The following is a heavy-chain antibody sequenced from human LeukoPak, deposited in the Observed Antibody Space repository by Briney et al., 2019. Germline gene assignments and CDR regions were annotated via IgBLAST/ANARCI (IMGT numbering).Heavy chain of an antibody. CDR1: GGSISSGSYY. Sequence: PSETLSLTCTVSGGSISSGSYYWSWIRQPAGKGLEWIGRIYTSGSTNYNPSLKSRVTISVDTSKNQFSLKLSSVTAADTAVYYCARGNTTYYYDNSGYSDYWGQGTLVTVSS. V-gene: IGHV4-61*02. CDR3: ARGNTTYYYDNSGYSDY. CDR2: IYTSGST. J-gene: IGHJ4*02. D-gene: IGHD3-22*01.